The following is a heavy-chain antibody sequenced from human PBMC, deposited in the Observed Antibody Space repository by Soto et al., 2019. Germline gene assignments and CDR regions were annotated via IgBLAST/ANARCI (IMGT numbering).Heavy chain of an antibody. V-gene: IGHV3-30*03. CDR1: GFTFSSYG. Sequence: GGSLRLSCAASGFTFSSYGMHWVRQAPGKGLEWVAVISYDGSNKYYADSVKGRFTISRDNSKKTLYLQMNSLGAEDTAVYYCVRVFDTYYFDLWGQGNMVTVSS. CDR3: VRVFDTYYFDL. D-gene: IGHD3-9*01. J-gene: IGHJ4*02. CDR2: ISYDGSNK.